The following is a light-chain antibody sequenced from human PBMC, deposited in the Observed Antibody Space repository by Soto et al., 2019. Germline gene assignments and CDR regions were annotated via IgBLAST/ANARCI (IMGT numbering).Light chain of an antibody. CDR3: QKYNTSPWT. CDR1: QGISNY. Sequence: DIQMTQSPSSLSASVGDRVTITCRASQGISNYLAWYQQKPGKVPKLLIYAASTLQSGVPSRFSGSGSGTXXXLXISSLQPEDVATYYCQKYNTSPWTFGQGTKVEIK. CDR2: AAS. J-gene: IGKJ1*01. V-gene: IGKV1-27*01.